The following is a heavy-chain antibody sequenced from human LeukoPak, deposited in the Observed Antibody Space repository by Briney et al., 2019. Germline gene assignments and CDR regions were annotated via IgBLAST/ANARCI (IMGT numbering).Heavy chain of an antibody. CDR2: ISGSGGST. V-gene: IGHV3-23*01. CDR1: GFTFSSYA. Sequence: GGSVRLSCAASGFTFSSYAMNWVRQAPGKGLEWVSTISGSGGSTYYADSVKGRFTISRDNSKNTLYLQMNTLRAEDTAVYEWAKEADHSHVDYWGEGTLGTVSS. CDR3: AKEADHSHVDY. D-gene: IGHD2-15*01. J-gene: IGHJ4*02.